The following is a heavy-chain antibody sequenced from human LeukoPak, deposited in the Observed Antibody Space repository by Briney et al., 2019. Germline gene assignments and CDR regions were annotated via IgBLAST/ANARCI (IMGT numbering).Heavy chain of an antibody. D-gene: IGHD3-22*01. CDR2: ISAYNGNT. CDR3: ARGGYDSSGYPRGREAFWDY. V-gene: IGHV1-18*01. CDR1: GYTFTSYG. Sequence: ASVKVSCKASGYTFTSYGISWVRQAPGQGLEWMGWISAYNGNTNYAQKLQGRVTMTTDTSTSTAYMELRSLRSDGTAVYYCARGGYDSSGYPRGREAFWDYWGQGTLVTVSS. J-gene: IGHJ4*02.